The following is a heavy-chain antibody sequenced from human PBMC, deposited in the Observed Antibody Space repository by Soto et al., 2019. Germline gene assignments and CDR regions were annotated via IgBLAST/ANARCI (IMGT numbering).Heavy chain of an antibody. J-gene: IGHJ6*03. D-gene: IGHD5-12*01. Sequence: QVQLVQSGAEVRKPGASVTVSCRSSGDSFNDYYIHWVRQAPGQGFEWMGWINPNGGVTKYAQKFQGWVSMTSDTSIRTVYMELGRLRSDDTAVYYCAGESGGATATLDYYYFYMDVWGTGTTVTVSS. CDR2: INPNGGVT. CDR1: GDSFNDYY. CDR3: AGESGGATATLDYYYFYMDV. V-gene: IGHV1-2*04.